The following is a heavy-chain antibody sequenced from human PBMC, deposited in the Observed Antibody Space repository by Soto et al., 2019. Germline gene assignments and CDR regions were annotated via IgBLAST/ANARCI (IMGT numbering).Heavy chain of an antibody. Sequence: VGSLRLSCATSGFTFSDYSMNWVRQAPGKGLEWVSSISSSGNYIYSADSVKGRFTISRDNTKSSLNLQMNSLRAEDTAVYYCARTGRWLQFEDYWGQGTLVTVSS. CDR2: ISSSGNYI. V-gene: IGHV3-21*01. CDR1: GFTFSDYS. J-gene: IGHJ4*02. CDR3: ARTGRWLQFEDY. D-gene: IGHD5-12*01.